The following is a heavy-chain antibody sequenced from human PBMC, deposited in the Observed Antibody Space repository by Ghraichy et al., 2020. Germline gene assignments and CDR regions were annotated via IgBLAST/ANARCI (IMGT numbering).Heavy chain of an antibody. V-gene: IGHV4-39*01. CDR1: GGSISSSSYY. D-gene: IGHD3-10*01. J-gene: IGHJ4*02. Sequence: SETLSLTCTVSGGSISSSSYYWGWIRQPPGKGLEWIGSIYYSGSTYYNPSLKSRVTISVDTSKNQFSLMLSSVTAADTAVYYCARQGSWEVDHGAPRLLWCGEERVTTFDCWGQGTLVTVSS. CDR2: IYYSGST. CDR3: ARQGSWEVDHGAPRLLWCGEERVTTFDC.